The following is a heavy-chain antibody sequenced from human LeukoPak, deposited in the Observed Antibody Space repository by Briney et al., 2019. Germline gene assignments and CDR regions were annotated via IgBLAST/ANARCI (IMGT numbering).Heavy chain of an antibody. CDR1: EFTFSNYA. CDR2: IPHDGNTI. D-gene: IGHD4-11*01. V-gene: IGHV3-30-3*01. CDR3: ARSGGLQKFDY. J-gene: IGHJ4*02. Sequence: GGSLRLSCAASEFTFSNYALHWVRQAPGKGLQWVAVIPHDGNTIHYADSVKGRFIISRDTSKNTLYLQMNSLRAEDTAVYYCARSGGLQKFDYWGQGTLVTVSS.